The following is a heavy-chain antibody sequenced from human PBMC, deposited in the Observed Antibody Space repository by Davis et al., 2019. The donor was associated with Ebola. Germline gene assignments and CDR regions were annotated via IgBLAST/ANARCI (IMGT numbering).Heavy chain of an antibody. J-gene: IGHJ4*02. CDR2: IQQDGNDK. CDR1: GFTFGDYA. D-gene: IGHD3-3*02. Sequence: PGGSLRLSCTASGFTFGDYAMSWVRQAPGKGLEWVANIQQDGNDKFYLDSVKGRFTISRDNAKNSLYLQMNSLRAEDTAVYYCARDSIFKPFDYWGQGTLVTVSS. V-gene: IGHV3-7*01. CDR3: ARDSIFKPFDY.